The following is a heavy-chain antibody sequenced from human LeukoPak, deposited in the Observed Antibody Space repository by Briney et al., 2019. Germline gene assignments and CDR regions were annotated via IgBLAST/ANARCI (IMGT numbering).Heavy chain of an antibody. CDR3: TRDPRRLDY. J-gene: IGHJ4*02. CDR2: ISGNSGDI. CDR1: GFTVSNNY. V-gene: IGHV3-11*05. Sequence: PGGSLRLSCVVSGFTVSNNYMTWVRQAPGKGLEWLSYISGNSGDINYLDSVRGRFTISRDNAKNSLYLQMNSLRVEDTAVYYCTRDPRRLDYLGQGTLVTVSS.